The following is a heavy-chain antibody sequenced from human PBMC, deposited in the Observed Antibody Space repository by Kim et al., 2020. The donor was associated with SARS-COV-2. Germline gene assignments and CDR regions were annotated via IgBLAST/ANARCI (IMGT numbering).Heavy chain of an antibody. V-gene: IGHV1-69*13. CDR1: GGTFSTYV. Sequence: SVKVSCKASGGTFSTYVISWVRQTPGQGLEWMGGIIPIVGTTTYAQNFQGRITISADDSMSTVYMDLTSLTSDDTALYYCARNRGGEDFNFPPYFAPWGQGTLVTVSS. CDR2: IIPIVGTT. CDR3: ARNRGGEDFNFPPYFAP. J-gene: IGHJ5*02. D-gene: IGHD3-16*01.